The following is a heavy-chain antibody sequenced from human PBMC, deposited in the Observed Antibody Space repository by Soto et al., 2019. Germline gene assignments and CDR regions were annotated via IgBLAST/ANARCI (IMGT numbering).Heavy chain of an antibody. D-gene: IGHD3-9*01. CDR1: GYTFTSYD. CDR3: ARGRTGYAYYYGMDV. J-gene: IGHJ6*02. V-gene: IGHV1-8*01. CDR2: MNPNSGNT. Sequence: AASVKVSCKASGYTFTSYDINWVRQATGQGLEWMGWMNPNSGNTGYAQKFQGRVTMTRNTSISTAYMELSSLRSEDTAVYYCARGRTGYAYYYGMDVWGQGTTVTVSS.